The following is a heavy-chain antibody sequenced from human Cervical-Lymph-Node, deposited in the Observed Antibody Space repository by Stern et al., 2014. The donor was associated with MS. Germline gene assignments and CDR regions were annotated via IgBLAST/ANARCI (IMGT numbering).Heavy chain of an antibody. J-gene: IGHJ4*02. CDR1: GYTFTNTG. CDR3: ARGDDKTSYDY. CDR2: VSTYNGNT. V-gene: IGHV1-18*01. D-gene: IGHD1-1*01. Sequence: QMQLVQSGAEVKKPGASVKVSCKASGYTFTNTGINWVRLAPGQGPEWMGWVSTYNGNTTYAQKLRGRGTMTTDTSTSTAYMELRSLRSDDTAVYYCARGDDKTSYDYWGQGTLVTVSS.